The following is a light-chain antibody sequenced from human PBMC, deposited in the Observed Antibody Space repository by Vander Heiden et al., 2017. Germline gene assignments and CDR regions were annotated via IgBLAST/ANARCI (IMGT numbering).Light chain of an antibody. CDR2: AAS. Sequence: QLTLPPSSLSASVGDRVTITCRASQSISSYLNWYQQKPGKAPKLLIYAASSLQSGVPSRFSGSGSGTEFTLTISSLQPEDFATYYCQQSYSTPITFGQGTKVEIK. V-gene: IGKV1-39*01. CDR3: QQSYSTPIT. CDR1: QSISSY. J-gene: IGKJ1*01.